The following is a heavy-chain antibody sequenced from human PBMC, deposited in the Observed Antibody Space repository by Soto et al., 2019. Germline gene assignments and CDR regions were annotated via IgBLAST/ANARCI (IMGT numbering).Heavy chain of an antibody. CDR2: ISYDGSNK. CDR3: ARDYGDYVGNDYYYYYGMDV. Sequence: QVQLVESGGGVVQPGRSLRLSCAASGFTFSSYGMHWVRQAPGKGLEWVAVISYDGSNKYYADSVKGRFTISRDNSKNTLYLQMNSMRAEDTAVYDCARDYGDYVGNDYYYYYGMDVWGQGTTVTVSS. CDR1: GFTFSSYG. J-gene: IGHJ6*02. D-gene: IGHD4-17*01. V-gene: IGHV3-30*03.